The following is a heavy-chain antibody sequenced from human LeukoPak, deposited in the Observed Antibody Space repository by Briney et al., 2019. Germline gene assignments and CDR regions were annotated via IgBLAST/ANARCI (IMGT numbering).Heavy chain of an antibody. Sequence: PGGSLRLSCAASGFTFSSYSMNWVRQAPGKGLEWVSYISSSSSTIYYADSVKGRFTISRDNAKNSLYLQMNSLRAEDTAVYYCARERSSGRFDYWGQGTLVTVSS. V-gene: IGHV3-48*01. CDR3: ARERSSGRFDY. CDR1: GFTFSSYS. D-gene: IGHD6-19*01. J-gene: IGHJ4*02. CDR2: ISSSSSTI.